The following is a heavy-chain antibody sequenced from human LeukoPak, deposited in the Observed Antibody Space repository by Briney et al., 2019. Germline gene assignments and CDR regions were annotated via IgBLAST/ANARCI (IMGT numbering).Heavy chain of an antibody. D-gene: IGHD6-19*01. CDR2: TYYRSNLYN. J-gene: IGHJ4*02. V-gene: IGHV6-1*01. CDR3: ALAVAGTFDY. Sequence: SRTLSLTCALSGDTFSSNSAAWNWLRQSPSRGLEWLARTYYRSNLYNDYAVSVKSRITINPDTSKNQFSLQLNSVTPEDTAVYYCALAVAGTFDYWGQGTLVTVSS. CDR1: GDTFSSNSAA.